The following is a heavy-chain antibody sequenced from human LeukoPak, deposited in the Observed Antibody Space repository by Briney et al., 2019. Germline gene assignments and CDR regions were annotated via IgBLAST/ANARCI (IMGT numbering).Heavy chain of an antibody. CDR3: ARDLSPVAWASPMGY. D-gene: IGHD4-23*01. V-gene: IGHV3-30*03. CDR1: GFSFTSYG. J-gene: IGHJ4*02. Sequence: GGSLRLSCAASGFSFTSYGMHWVRQAPGKGLEWVALITYDGYYKYYSDSVKGRFTISSDTSKNTLYLQMNSLRAEDTAVYYCARDLSPVAWASPMGYWGQGTLVTVSS. CDR2: ITYDGYYK.